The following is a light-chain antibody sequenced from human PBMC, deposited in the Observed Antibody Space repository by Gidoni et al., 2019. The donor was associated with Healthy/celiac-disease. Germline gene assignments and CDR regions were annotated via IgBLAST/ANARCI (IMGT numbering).Light chain of an antibody. Sequence: EIVMTQSPATVSVSPRERATLSCRASQSVSSNLAWYQQKPGQAPRLLIYGASTRATGIPARCSGSGSGTEFTLTISSLQSEDFAVYYCQQYNNWPPLTFGGGTKVEIK. CDR2: GAS. V-gene: IGKV3-15*01. J-gene: IGKJ4*01. CDR1: QSVSSN. CDR3: QQYNNWPPLT.